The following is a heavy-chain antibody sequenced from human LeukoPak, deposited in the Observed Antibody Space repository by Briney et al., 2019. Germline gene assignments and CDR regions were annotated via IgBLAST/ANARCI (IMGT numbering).Heavy chain of an antibody. CDR1: GYRFTSYW. Sequence: GESLKISFQGSGYRFTSYWIGWVRPMPGKGVEGMGIIYPGDSDTRYSPSFQGQVTISADKSISTAYLQWSSLKASDTAMYYCARRPYSSGWSPLTDYFDYWGQGTLVTVSS. CDR3: ARRPYSSGWSPLTDYFDY. J-gene: IGHJ4*02. V-gene: IGHV5-51*01. D-gene: IGHD6-19*01. CDR2: IYPGDSDT.